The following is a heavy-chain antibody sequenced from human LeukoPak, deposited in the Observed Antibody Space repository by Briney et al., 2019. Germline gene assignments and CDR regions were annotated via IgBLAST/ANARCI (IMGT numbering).Heavy chain of an antibody. V-gene: IGHV3-30-3*01. CDR3: AIAQAARELRSLWY. CDR2: ISYDGSNK. CDR1: GFTFSSYA. J-gene: IGHJ4*02. D-gene: IGHD1-26*01. Sequence: PGRSLRLSCAASGFTFSSYAMHWVRQAPGKGLEWVAVISYDGSNKYYADSVKGRFTISRDNSKNTLYLQMNSLRAEDTAVYYCAIAQAARELRSLWYWGQGTLVTVSS.